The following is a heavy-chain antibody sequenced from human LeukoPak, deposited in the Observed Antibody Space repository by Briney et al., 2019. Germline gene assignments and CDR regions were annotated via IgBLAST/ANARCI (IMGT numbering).Heavy chain of an antibody. CDR2: TSHRGST. Sequence: KASETLSLTCTVSGYSISNGYYWGWIRQPPGKGLEWVGSTSHRGSTYYNPSLRSRITISLDRSKQKFSLKLTSVTAADTAVYFCARGAEYYAIWRGYAGYSDYWGQGISVTVSS. CDR1: GYSISNGYY. J-gene: IGHJ4*02. D-gene: IGHD3-3*01. CDR3: ARGAEYYAIWRGYAGYSDY. V-gene: IGHV4-38-2*02.